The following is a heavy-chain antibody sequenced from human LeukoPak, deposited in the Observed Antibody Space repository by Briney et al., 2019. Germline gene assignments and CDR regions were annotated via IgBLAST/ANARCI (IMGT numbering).Heavy chain of an antibody. CDR2: IYYSGST. Sequence: SQTLSLTCTVSGGSISSGGYYWSWIRQHPGKGLEWIGYIYYSGSTNYNPSLKSRVTISVDTSKNQFSLKLSSVTAADTAVYYCAGYGGNPYYYYGMDVWGQGTTVTVSS. J-gene: IGHJ6*02. CDR3: AGYGGNPYYYYGMDV. V-gene: IGHV4-31*03. D-gene: IGHD4-17*01. CDR1: GGSISSGGYY.